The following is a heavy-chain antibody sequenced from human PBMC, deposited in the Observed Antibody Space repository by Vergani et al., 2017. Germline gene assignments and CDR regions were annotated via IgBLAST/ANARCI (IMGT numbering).Heavy chain of an antibody. J-gene: IGHJ3*02. CDR2: ISYDGSNK. CDR3: ARAMSGSRSRRPNDAFDI. V-gene: IGHV3-30-3*01. CDR1: GFTSSSYA. Sequence: QVQLVESGGGVVQPGRSLRLSCAASGFTSSSYAMHWVRQAPGKGLEWVAVISYDGSNKYYADSVKGRFTISRDNSKNTLYLQMNSLRAEDTAVYYCARAMSGSRSRRPNDAFDIWGQGTMVTVSS. D-gene: IGHD1-26*01.